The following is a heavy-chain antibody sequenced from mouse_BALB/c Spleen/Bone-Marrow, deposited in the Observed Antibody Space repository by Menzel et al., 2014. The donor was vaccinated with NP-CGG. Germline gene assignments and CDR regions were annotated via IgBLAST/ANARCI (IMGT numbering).Heavy chain of an antibody. J-gene: IGHJ3*01. CDR1: GYTFTDYE. D-gene: IGHD2-1*01. V-gene: IGHV1-15*01. CDR3: TRWDGNYGWFAY. CDR2: IDPETGGT. Sequence: QVQLQQSGAELVRPGASVTLSCKASGYTFTDYEMHWVKQTPVHGLEWIGAIDPETGGTAYNQKFKGKATLTADKSSSTAYMELRSLTSEGSAVYYCTRWDGNYGWFAYWGQGTLVTVSA.